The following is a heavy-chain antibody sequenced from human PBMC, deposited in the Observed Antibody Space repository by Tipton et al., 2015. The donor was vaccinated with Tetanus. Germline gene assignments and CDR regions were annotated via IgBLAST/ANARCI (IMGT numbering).Heavy chain of an antibody. V-gene: IGHV5-51*01. D-gene: IGHD4-17*01. Sequence: WIRQPAGKGLEWMGIIYPGDSDTRYSPSFQGQVTISADKSISTAYLQWSSLKASDTAMYYCARHDYGDSPFDYWGQGTLVTVSS. CDR2: IYPGDSDT. CDR3: ARHDYGDSPFDY. J-gene: IGHJ4*02.